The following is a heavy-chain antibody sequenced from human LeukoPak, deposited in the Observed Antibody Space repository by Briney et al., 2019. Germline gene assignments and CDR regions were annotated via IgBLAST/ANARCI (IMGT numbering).Heavy chain of an antibody. CDR3: AKDMALTGYYYDKEDAFDI. CDR2: ISGSGGST. J-gene: IGHJ3*02. Sequence: GASVKVSCKASGYTFSSYAMSWVRQAPGKGPEWVSAISGSGGSTYYADSVKGRFTISRDNSKNTLYLQMNSLRAEDTAVYYCAKDMALTGYYYDKEDAFDIWGQGTMVTVSS. CDR1: GYTFSSYA. D-gene: IGHD3-22*01. V-gene: IGHV3-23*01.